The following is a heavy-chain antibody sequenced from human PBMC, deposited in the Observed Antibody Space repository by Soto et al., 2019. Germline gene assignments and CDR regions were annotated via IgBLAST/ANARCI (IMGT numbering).Heavy chain of an antibody. Sequence: QVQLVESGGGVVQPGRSLRLSCVASGFTFSSYGMHWVRQAPGKGQEWVAIISYDVSNTYYADSVKGRFTISRDNSKNTLYLQMNSLRAEDTSVYYCAKEGGLSGSYYISSSYYFDYWGQGTLVTVSS. CDR1: GFTFSSYG. D-gene: IGHD1-26*01. J-gene: IGHJ4*02. CDR2: ISYDVSNT. V-gene: IGHV3-30*18. CDR3: AKEGGLSGSYYISSSYYFDY.